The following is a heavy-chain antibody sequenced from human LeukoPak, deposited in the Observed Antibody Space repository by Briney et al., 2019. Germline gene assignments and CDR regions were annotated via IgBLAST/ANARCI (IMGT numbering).Heavy chain of an antibody. D-gene: IGHD3-9*01. V-gene: IGHV4-34*01. Sequence: SETPSLTCAVYGGSFSGYYWSWIRQPPGKGLEWVGEINHNGSTNYNPSLKSRVTISVDTSKNQFSLKLSSVTAADTAVYYCARALPRYDILTGYYIGGWFDPWGQGTLVTVSS. CDR3: ARALPRYDILTGYYIGGWFDP. CDR1: GGSFSGYY. J-gene: IGHJ5*02. CDR2: INHNGST.